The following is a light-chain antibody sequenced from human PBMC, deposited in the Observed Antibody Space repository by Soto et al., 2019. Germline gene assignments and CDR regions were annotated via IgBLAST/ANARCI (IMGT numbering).Light chain of an antibody. CDR1: QCVSSSY. V-gene: IGKV3-20*01. CDR3: QQYNNWPPIT. J-gene: IGKJ1*01. CDR2: GAS. Sequence: EIVLTQSPGTLSLSPGERATLSCRASQCVSSSYLAWYQQKPGQAPRLLIYGASSRATGIPDRFSGSGSGTEFTPTISSLQSEDFAVYYCQQYNNWPPITFGQGTKVDIK.